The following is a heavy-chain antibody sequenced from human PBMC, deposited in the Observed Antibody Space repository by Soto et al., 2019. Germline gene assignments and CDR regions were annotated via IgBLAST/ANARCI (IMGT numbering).Heavy chain of an antibody. CDR3: AKALGRDFSDFDS. J-gene: IGHJ4*02. Sequence: PGGSLRLSCAVSGFTFNSYAMTWVRQAPGRGLEWVSGISGSGGITYYADSVKGRFTISRDNSKNTLYLQMNSLRAEDTAVYYCAKALGRDFSDFDSWGQGTQVTVSS. CDR1: GFTFNSYA. CDR2: ISGSGGIT. V-gene: IGHV3-23*01. D-gene: IGHD3-10*01.